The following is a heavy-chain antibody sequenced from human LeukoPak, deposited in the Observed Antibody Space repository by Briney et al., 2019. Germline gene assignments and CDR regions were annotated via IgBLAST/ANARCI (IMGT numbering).Heavy chain of an antibody. V-gene: IGHV4-59*08. Sequence: SETLSLTCTVSGGSISSYYWSWIRQPPGKGLEWIGYIYYSGSTNYNPSLKSRVTISVDTSKNQFSLKLSSVTAADTAVYYCARVGGSYYXYVFDYWGQGTLVTVSS. D-gene: IGHD1-26*01. J-gene: IGHJ4*02. CDR3: ARVGGSYYXYVFDY. CDR2: IYYSGST. CDR1: GGSISSYY.